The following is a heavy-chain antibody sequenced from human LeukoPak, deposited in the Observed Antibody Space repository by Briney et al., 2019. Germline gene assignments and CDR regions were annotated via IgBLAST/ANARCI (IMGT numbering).Heavy chain of an antibody. CDR3: ARGEWSGLKDGFNI. CDR1: GDSFSNYH. V-gene: IGHV4-59*01. J-gene: IGHJ3*02. D-gene: IGHD3-3*01. Sequence: SETLSLTCTVSGDSFSNYHWSWLRQPPGKGLEWIGYISSSGTTSYNPSLKSRLTISVDTSKNQFSLKLNSVTAADTAVYYCARGEWSGLKDGFNIWGPGTMVTVSS. CDR2: ISSSGTT.